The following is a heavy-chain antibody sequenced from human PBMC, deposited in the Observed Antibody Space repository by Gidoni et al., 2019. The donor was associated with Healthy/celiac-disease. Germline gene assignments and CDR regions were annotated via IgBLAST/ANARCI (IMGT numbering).Heavy chain of an antibody. V-gene: IGHV7-4-1*02. CDR3: ARDQVAVAGNGDWFDP. CDR2: INTNTGNP. Sequence: QVQPVQSGPEFKKPGASVKVSCKASGYTFTSYAMNWVRQAPGQGLEWMGWINTNTGNPTYAQGFTGRFVFSLDTSVSTAYLQISSLKAEDTAVYYCARDQVAVAGNGDWFDPWGQGTLVTVSS. CDR1: GYTFTSYA. J-gene: IGHJ5*02. D-gene: IGHD6-19*01.